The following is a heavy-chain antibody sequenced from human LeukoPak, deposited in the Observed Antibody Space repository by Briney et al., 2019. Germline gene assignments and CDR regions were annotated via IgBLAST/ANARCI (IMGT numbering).Heavy chain of an antibody. CDR2: IRNDGSDT. D-gene: IGHD3-16*02. Sequence: GGSLRLSCATSGLTFTSHGFHWVRQAAGKGLEWVAFIRNDGSDTYHANSVKGRFSISRDNSKNTVYLHMNSLRAEDTAVYYCAKEYYDYVWGSYRGSDYWGQGTLVTVSS. J-gene: IGHJ4*02. CDR3: AKEYYDYVWGSYRGSDY. V-gene: IGHV3-30*02. CDR1: GLTFTSHG.